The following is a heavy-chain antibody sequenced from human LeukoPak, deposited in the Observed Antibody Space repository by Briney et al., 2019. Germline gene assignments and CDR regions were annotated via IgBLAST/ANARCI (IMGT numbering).Heavy chain of an antibody. CDR1: GYTFTGYY. V-gene: IGHV1-2*02. Sequence: ASVKVSCKASGYTFTGYYMHWVRQAPGQGVEWMGWINPNSGGTNFAQKFQGRVTITRDTSISTAYIELSRLRSDDTAIYYCAREDTSMVTHYWGQGTLVTVSS. J-gene: IGHJ4*02. CDR3: AREDTSMVTHY. CDR2: INPNSGGT. D-gene: IGHD5-18*01.